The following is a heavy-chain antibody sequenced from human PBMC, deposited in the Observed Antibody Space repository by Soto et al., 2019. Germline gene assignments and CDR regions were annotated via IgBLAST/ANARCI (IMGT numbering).Heavy chain of an antibody. V-gene: IGHV3-66*04. Sequence: XXSLRLSCAASGFTVSSNYMSWVRQAPGXXXXXXXXXYXXXTTXXPEXXXXXXXIXXANXXXTTYIQMKRLRAEETAVYYCARQYYGGWDVWGQGTTVTVSS. J-gene: IGHJ6*02. CDR3: ARQYYGGWDV. CDR1: GFTVSSNY. CDR2: XYXXXTT. D-gene: IGHD3-3*01.